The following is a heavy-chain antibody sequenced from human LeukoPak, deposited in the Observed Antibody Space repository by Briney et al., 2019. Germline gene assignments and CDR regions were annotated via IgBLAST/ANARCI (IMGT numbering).Heavy chain of an antibody. J-gene: IGHJ3*02. CDR1: GFTFSSYE. D-gene: IGHD3-10*01. CDR2: ISNSAI. Sequence: GGSLRLSCAASGFTFSSYEMNWVRQAPGRGLEWVSHISNSAIYYADSVKGRFTISRDNAKNSLYLQMNSLTAEDTAVYYCARDGMGGIKAFDMWGQGTMVTVSS. CDR3: ARDGMGGIKAFDM. V-gene: IGHV3-48*03.